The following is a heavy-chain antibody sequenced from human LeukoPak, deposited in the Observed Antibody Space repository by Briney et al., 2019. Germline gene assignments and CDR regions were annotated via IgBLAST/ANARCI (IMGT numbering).Heavy chain of an antibody. D-gene: IGHD6-19*01. V-gene: IGHV4-34*01. CDR3: ARLESGYSSGWPTWAFDY. CDR2: INHSGST. J-gene: IGHJ4*02. CDR1: GGSFGGDY. Sequence: SETLSLTCAVYGGSFGGDYWSWIRHPPGKGLEWSGEINHSGSTNYNPSLKSRVTMSVDTSKNQFSLKLSSVTAADTAVYYCARLESGYSSGWPTWAFDYWGQGTLVTVSS.